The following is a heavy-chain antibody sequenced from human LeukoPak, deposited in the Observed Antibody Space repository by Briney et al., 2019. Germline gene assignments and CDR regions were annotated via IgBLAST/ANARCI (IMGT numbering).Heavy chain of an antibody. CDR2: MYHSGST. D-gene: IGHD3-16*02. CDR1: GDSISNGDYY. Sequence: SETLSLTCTVSGDSISNGDYYWGWIRQPPGKGLEWIGTMYHSGSTYYNPSLKSRVTISVDTSKNQFSLKLSSVTAADTAVYYCARYDVWGSYRAFDYWGQGTLVTVSS. CDR3: ARYDVWGSYRAFDY. V-gene: IGHV4-38-2*02. J-gene: IGHJ4*02.